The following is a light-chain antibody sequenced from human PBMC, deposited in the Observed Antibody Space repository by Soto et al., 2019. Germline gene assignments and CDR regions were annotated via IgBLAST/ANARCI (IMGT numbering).Light chain of an antibody. CDR2: EVS. J-gene: IGLJ1*01. CDR1: SSDVGGYNY. CDR3: SSYAGSYRV. Sequence: QSVLAQPPSASGSPGQSVTISCTGTSSDVGGYNYVSWYQRHPGKAPKLMIYEVSKRPSGVPDRFSGSKSGNTASLTVSGLQAEDEADYYCSSYAGSYRVFGTGTKVTVL. V-gene: IGLV2-8*01.